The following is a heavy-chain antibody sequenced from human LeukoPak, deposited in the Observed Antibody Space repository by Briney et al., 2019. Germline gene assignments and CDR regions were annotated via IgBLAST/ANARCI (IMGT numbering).Heavy chain of an antibody. V-gene: IGHV3-21*01. CDR2: ISSSSSYI. Sequence: GRSLRLSCAASGFTFSSYSMNWVRQAPGKGLEWVSSISSSSSYIYYADSVKGRFTISRDNAKNSLYLQMNSLRAEDTAVYYCARILLNAFDIWGQGTMVTVSS. J-gene: IGHJ3*02. CDR3: ARILLNAFDI. D-gene: IGHD3-10*01. CDR1: GFTFSSYS.